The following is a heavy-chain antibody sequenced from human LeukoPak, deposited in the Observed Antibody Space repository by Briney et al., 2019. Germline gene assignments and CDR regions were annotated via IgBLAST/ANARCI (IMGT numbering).Heavy chain of an antibody. Sequence: GGSLRLSCAASGFTFSSYSMNWVRQAPGKGLEWVSYISSSRSTIYYADSVKGRFTISRDNAKNSLYLQMNSLRAEDTAVYYCASGRQNMDVWGKGTTVTVSS. CDR3: ASGRQNMDV. V-gene: IGHV3-48*04. CDR2: ISSSRSTI. D-gene: IGHD1-26*01. J-gene: IGHJ6*03. CDR1: GFTFSSYS.